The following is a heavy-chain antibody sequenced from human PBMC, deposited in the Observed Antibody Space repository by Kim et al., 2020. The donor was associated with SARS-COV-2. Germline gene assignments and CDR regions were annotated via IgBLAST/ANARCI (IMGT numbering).Heavy chain of an antibody. CDR2: IYYSGST. D-gene: IGHD6-19*01. CDR1: GGSISSSSYY. V-gene: IGHV4-39*01. J-gene: IGHJ4*02. Sequence: SETLSLTCTVSGGSISSSSYYWGWIRQPPGKGLEWIGSIYYSGSTYYNPSLKSRVTISVDTSKNQFSLKLTSVTAADTAVYYCARLAYSSGWYYFDYWGQGTLVTVSS. CDR3: ARLAYSSGWYYFDY.